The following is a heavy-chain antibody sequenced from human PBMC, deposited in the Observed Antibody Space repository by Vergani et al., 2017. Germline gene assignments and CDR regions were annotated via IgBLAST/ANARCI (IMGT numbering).Heavy chain of an antibody. CDR2: IYNIGST. CDR1: GSSISSGRCY. Sequence: QVQLQESGPGLVPPSRTLSVICTVSGSSISSGRCYWSWIRQRPGKGLEWIGYIYNIGSTFYNPSLKSRLTISVDTSKHQFSLKLRSVTAADTAVYYCAKDRDYTGFLDVWGTGTTVTVSS. CDR3: AKDRDYTGFLDV. J-gene: IGHJ6*04. V-gene: IGHV4-31*03. D-gene: IGHD4-11*01.